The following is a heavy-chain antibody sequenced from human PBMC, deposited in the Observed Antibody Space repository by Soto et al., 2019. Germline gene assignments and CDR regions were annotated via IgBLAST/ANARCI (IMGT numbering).Heavy chain of an antibody. CDR1: GGSISSGDYY. J-gene: IGHJ5*02. Sequence: SETLSLTCTVSGGSISSGDYYWSWIRQPPGKGLGWIGYIYYSGSTYYNPSLKSRVTISVDTSKNKFSLKLSSETAADTAVYYCARGNGWDFSKWFDPWGQGTLVTVS. V-gene: IGHV4-30-4*01. CDR3: ARGNGWDFSKWFDP. D-gene: IGHD4-4*01. CDR2: IYYSGST.